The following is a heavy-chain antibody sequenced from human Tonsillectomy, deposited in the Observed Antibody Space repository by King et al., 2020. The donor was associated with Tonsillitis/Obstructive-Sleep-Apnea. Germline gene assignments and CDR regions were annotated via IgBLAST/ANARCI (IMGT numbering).Heavy chain of an antibody. CDR2: ISGSGGST. CDR1: GFTFSSYA. J-gene: IGHJ3*02. D-gene: IGHD3-3*01. CDR3: AKSGYDFWSGYYAFDI. Sequence: VQLVESGGGLVQPGGSLRLSCAASGFTFSSYAMSWVRQAPGKGLEWVSAISGSGGSTYYADSVKGRFTISRDNAKNTLYLQMNSRRAEDTAVYYCAKSGYDFWSGYYAFDIWGQGTMVTVSS. V-gene: IGHV3-23*04.